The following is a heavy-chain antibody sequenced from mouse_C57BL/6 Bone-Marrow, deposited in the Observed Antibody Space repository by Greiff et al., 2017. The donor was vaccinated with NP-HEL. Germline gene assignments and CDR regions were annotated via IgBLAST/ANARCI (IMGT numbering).Heavy chain of an antibody. CDR2: IYPGSGNT. CDR1: GYTFTDYY. V-gene: IGHV1-76*01. Sequence: QVQLQQSGAELVRPGASVKLSCKASGYTFTDYYINWVKQRPGQGLEWIARIYPGSGNTYYNEKFKGKATLTAEKSSSTAYMQLSSLTSEDSAVYFCARGGYYGSSSYAMDYWGQGTSVTVSS. J-gene: IGHJ4*01. D-gene: IGHD1-1*01. CDR3: ARGGYYGSSSYAMDY.